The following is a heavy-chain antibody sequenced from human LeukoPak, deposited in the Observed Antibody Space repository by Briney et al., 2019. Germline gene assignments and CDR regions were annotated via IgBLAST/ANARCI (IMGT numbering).Heavy chain of an antibody. Sequence: GGSLRLSCAASGFTFSSYAMSWVRQAPGKGLEWVSAISGSGGSTYYADSVKGRFTISRDNSKNTLYLQMNSLRAEDTAVYYCAKVPRSDGDYLLGYFQHWGQGTLVTVFS. CDR1: GFTFSSYA. D-gene: IGHD4-17*01. V-gene: IGHV3-23*01. CDR3: AKVPRSDGDYLLGYFQH. CDR2: ISGSGGST. J-gene: IGHJ1*01.